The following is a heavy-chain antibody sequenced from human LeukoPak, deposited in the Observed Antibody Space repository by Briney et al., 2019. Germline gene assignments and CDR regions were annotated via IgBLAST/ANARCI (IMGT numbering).Heavy chain of an antibody. D-gene: IGHD2-21*02. J-gene: IGHJ3*01. CDR3: ARINMFTASLPYPYDAFAV. Sequence: PGGSLRLSCAASGFTVSSNYMSWVRQAPGKGLEWIGEIFHSGTTNYNPSLKSRVTISVDKSRNHLSLKLNSVTAADTALYYCARINMFTASLPYPYDAFAVWGQGTMVTVSS. CDR2: IFHSGTT. CDR1: GFTVSSNY. V-gene: IGHV4-4*02.